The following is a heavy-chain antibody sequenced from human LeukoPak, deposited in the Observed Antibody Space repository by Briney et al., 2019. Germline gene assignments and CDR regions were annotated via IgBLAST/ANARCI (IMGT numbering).Heavy chain of an antibody. V-gene: IGHV3-11*03. CDR3: ARHGSYCFDS. D-gene: IGHD3-10*01. J-gene: IGHJ4*02. CDR1: GITFSDYY. Sequence: PGGSLRLSCEASGITFSDYYMTWIRQANYADSVKGRFTISRDNARNSLVLQMSSLRAEDTALYYCARHGSYCFDSWGQGTLVTVSS.